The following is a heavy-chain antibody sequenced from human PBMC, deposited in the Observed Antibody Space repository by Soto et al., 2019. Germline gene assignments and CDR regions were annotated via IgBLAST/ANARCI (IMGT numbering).Heavy chain of an antibody. V-gene: IGHV3-7*01. CDR2: IKQDGSEK. Sequence: EVQLVESGGDLVQPGGSQRLSCAASGFAFSGYWMSWVRQAPGKGLEGVANIKQDGSEKYYVDSVKGRFTISRDNAKNSLYLQMNSLRVEDTAVYYCARATSVDAYWGQGTLVIVSS. CDR3: ARATSVDAY. J-gene: IGHJ4*02. CDR1: GFAFSGYW. D-gene: IGHD5-12*01.